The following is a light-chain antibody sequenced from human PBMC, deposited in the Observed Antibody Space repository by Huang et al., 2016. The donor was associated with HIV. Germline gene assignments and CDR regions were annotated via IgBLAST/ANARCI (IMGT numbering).Light chain of an antibody. CDR2: WAT. Sequence: DIVMTQSLDSLAVSPGERATINCKSSQTVLYSLNKKNYLAWFQQKPGRPPKLLIYWATTRESGVPDRFSGSGSGTDFTLTINNLRAEDVAVYFCLQYYSVPQTFGHGTKVEIK. J-gene: IGKJ1*01. V-gene: IGKV4-1*01. CDR1: QTVLYSLNKKNY. CDR3: LQYYSVPQT.